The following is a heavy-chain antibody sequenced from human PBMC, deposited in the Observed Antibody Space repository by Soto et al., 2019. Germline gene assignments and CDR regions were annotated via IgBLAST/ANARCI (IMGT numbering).Heavy chain of an antibody. V-gene: IGHV3-74*01. CDR2: ISNDGSS. CDR1: GFTFISYW. J-gene: IGHJ1*01. Sequence: EVHLVESGGGLVQPGGALRLSCVASGFTFISYWMHWVRQAPGKGRVWVSSISNDGSSIYADPVKGRFTISRDNAKNTLYLQMNSLRAEDTAVYYCARLPNKSPQNWGQGTLVIVSP. CDR3: ARLPNKSPQN.